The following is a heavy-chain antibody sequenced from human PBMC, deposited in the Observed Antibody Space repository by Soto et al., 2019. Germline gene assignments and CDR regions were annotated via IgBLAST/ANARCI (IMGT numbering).Heavy chain of an antibody. CDR2: ISYDGSNK. Sequence: AGGSLRLSCAACGFTFSSYGMHWVRQAPGKGLEWVAVISYDGSNKYYADSVKGRFTISRDNSKNTRYLQMNSLRAEDTAVYYCAKPYDILTGYYEIEYWGQGTLVTVSS. J-gene: IGHJ4*02. V-gene: IGHV3-30*18. CDR3: AKPYDILTGYYEIEY. D-gene: IGHD3-9*01. CDR1: GFTFSSYG.